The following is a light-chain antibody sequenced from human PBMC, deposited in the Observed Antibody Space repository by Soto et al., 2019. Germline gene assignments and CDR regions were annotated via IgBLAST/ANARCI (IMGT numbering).Light chain of an antibody. CDR3: QQDNSYSRYT. J-gene: IGKJ2*01. CDR2: DAS. CDR1: QSISSR. V-gene: IGKV1-5*01. Sequence: DIQMTQSPSTLSASVGDRVTITCRASQSISSRLAWYQQRPGKAPKLLICDASSLQSGVPSRFSGSGSGTEFTLTITSLQPDDFATYYCQQDNSYSRYTFGQGTKLEI.